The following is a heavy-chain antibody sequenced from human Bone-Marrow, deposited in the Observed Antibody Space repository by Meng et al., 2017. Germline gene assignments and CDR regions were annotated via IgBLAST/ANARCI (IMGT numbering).Heavy chain of an antibody. J-gene: IGHJ5*02. CDR3: ASLYGVVGASWFDP. D-gene: IGHD1-26*01. V-gene: IGHV4-31*03. CDR1: GGSISSGGYY. CDR2: IYYSGST. Sequence: QVQLKESGPGLVKPSPTLSLTCTGSGGSISSGGYYWNWIRQHPGKGLEWIGYIYYSGSTYYNPSLKSRITISVDTSKNHFSLKLSSVTAADTAVYYCASLYGVVGASWFDPWGQGTLVTVSS.